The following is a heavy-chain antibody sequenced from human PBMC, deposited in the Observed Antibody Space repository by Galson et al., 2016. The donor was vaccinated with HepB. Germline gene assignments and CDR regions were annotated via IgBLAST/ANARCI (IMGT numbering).Heavy chain of an antibody. J-gene: IGHJ4*02. CDR3: ARLRRLTIFGVASSGYYFDY. CDR2: IKEDGSEK. CDR1: GFTFSTYG. Sequence: SLRLSCAASGFTFSTYGMDWVRQAPGKGLEWVANIKEDGSEKYYVDSVKGRFTISRDNAKNSLYMQMNSLRAEDTAVYYCARLRRLTIFGVASSGYYFDYWGQGTLVTVSS. D-gene: IGHD3-3*01. V-gene: IGHV3-7*01.